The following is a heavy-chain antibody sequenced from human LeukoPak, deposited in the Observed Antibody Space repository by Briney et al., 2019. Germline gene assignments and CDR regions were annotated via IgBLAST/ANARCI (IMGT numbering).Heavy chain of an antibody. CDR2: IWLDSGNT. D-gene: IGHD2/OR15-2a*01. Sequence: PGGSLRLSCAGSGFRLDDYAMHWVRQTPGKGLQWVSGIWLDSGNTAYADSVKGRFTISRDNAKNFLYLQMNSLRDDDPALYCCRKDKGCDVIKDVFDVWGQGARVTVSS. CDR1: GFRLDDYA. J-gene: IGHJ3*01. V-gene: IGHV3-9*01. CDR3: RKDKGCDVIKDVFDV.